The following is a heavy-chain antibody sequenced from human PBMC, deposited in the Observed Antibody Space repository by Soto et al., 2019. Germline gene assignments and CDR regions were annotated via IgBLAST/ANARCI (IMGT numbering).Heavy chain of an antibody. CDR2: IDPSDSNT. D-gene: IGHD3-22*01. CDR1: GYSLPSYW. CDR3: AREHTMIVGGHTYYYDGMDV. J-gene: IGHJ6*01. Sequence: PGESLKISRKGSGYSLPSYWISWVRQMPGKGPEWMGRIDPSDSNTNYSPSFQGHVTISADKSISTAYLQWSSLKASDSAMYYCAREHTMIVGGHTYYYDGMDVGGQGTTV. V-gene: IGHV5-10-1*01.